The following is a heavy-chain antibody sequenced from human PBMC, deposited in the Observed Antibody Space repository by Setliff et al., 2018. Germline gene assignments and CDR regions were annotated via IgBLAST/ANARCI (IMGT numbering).Heavy chain of an antibody. V-gene: IGHV1-69*13. D-gene: IGHD3-10*01. CDR1: GGTFSSYA. CDR2: IIPMFGTA. Sequence: SVKVSCKASGGTFSSYAISWVRQAPGQGLEWMGGIIPMFGTANYAQKFQGRVTITADESTSTAYMELSSLRSEDTAVYYCAARCSSTSCRYYYGSGSSVPFDYWGQGTLVT. CDR3: AARCSSTSCRYYYGSGSSVPFDY. J-gene: IGHJ4*02.